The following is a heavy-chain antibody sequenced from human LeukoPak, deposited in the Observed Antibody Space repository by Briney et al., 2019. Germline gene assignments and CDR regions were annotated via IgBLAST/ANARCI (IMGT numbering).Heavy chain of an antibody. CDR2: MNPNSGNT. CDR3: AREGVVVPAAILGDVYYYYYMDV. Sequence: GASVKVSCKASGYTFTSYDINWVRQATGQGLEWMGWMNPNSGNTGYAQKFQGRVTMTRNTSISTAYMELSSLRSEDTAVYYCAREGVVVPAAILGDVYYYYYMDVWGKGTTVTVSS. J-gene: IGHJ6*03. V-gene: IGHV1-8*01. CDR1: GYTFTSYD. D-gene: IGHD2-2*02.